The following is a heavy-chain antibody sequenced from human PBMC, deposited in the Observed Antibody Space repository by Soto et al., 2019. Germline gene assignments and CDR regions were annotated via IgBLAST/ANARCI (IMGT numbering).Heavy chain of an antibody. CDR1: GFTFTTYA. CDR3: AKNWDTTFSSSSH. CDR2: ISGSGGST. Sequence: EVQLLESGGGLVQPGGSLRLSCAASGFTFTTYAMTWVRQAPGKGLEWVSAISGSGGSTFYADSVKGRFTISRDNSKNTLFLQMNSLRAEDTAVYYCAKNWDTTFSSSSHWGQVTLVTVSS. V-gene: IGHV3-23*01. J-gene: IGHJ4*02. D-gene: IGHD6-6*01.